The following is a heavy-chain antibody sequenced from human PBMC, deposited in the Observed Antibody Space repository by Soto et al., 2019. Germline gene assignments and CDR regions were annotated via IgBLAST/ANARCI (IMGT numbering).Heavy chain of an antibody. V-gene: IGHV1-18*01. J-gene: IGHJ5*02. CDR3: ARAYYYGSGSYYSPNWFDP. D-gene: IGHD3-10*01. Sequence: ASVKVSCKASGYTFTSYGISWVRQAPGQGLEWMGWISAYNGNTNYAQKLQGRVTMTTDTSTSTAYMELRSLRSDDTAVYYCARAYYYGSGSYYSPNWFDPWGQGTLFTVSS. CDR2: ISAYNGNT. CDR1: GYTFTSYG.